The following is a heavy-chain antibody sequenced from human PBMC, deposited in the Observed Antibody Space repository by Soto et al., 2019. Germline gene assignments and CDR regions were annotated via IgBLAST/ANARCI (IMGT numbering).Heavy chain of an antibody. CDR3: ALAGYDSNYYAVTHLSAGHF. J-gene: IGHJ4*02. CDR1: GFTFSAYY. CDR2: ISSSGSII. V-gene: IGHV3-11*01. D-gene: IGHD4-4*01. Sequence: QVQLVVSGGGLVKSGGSLRIFCAASGFTFSAYYISWIRQAPGKGLEWVSYISSSGSIIYYADSVKCRFTISKDNAKNSLYLQMNSLRAEDTAVYYCALAGYDSNYYAVTHLSAGHFWGQGTLVTVST.